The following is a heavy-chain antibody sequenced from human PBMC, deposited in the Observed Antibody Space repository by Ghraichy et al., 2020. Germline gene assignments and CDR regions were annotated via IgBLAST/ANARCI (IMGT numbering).Heavy chain of an antibody. CDR1: GDSISSVDCS. CDR2: IHEAVDT. Sequence: SETLSLTCAVSGDSISSVDCSWTWVRQPPGKALEWIGYIHEAVDTYENPCLKSRVTISADRSKNQFSLKLTSVTAADTAVYYCASAANWVGFDYWGLGSLVTVSS. V-gene: IGHV4-30-2*01. CDR3: ASAANWVGFDY. D-gene: IGHD7-27*01. J-gene: IGHJ4*02.